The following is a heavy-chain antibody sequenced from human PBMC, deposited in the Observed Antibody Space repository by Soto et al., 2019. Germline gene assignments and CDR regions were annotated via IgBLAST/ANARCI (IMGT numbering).Heavy chain of an antibody. CDR3: ARQSRDHLDY. CDR2: IYPSDSDT. CDR1: GYRFPGYW. J-gene: IGHJ4*02. V-gene: IGHV5-51*01. Sequence: GESLKISCKVSGYRFPGYWIGWVRQMPGKGLDYMGMIYPSDSDTRYSPSFQGQVTMSVDHSIGTAYLQWDSLKASDTAMYYCARQSRDHLDYWGQGTLVTVSS.